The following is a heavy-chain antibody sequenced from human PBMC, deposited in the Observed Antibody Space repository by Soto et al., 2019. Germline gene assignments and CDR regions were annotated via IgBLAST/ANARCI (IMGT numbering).Heavy chain of an antibody. Sequence: EVQLLESGGGLVQPGGSLRLSCAASGFTFSSYSMIWFRQAPGKGLGWVSAISRSSDNILYADSVKGRFTLSRDNSKNALYLQMNSLRAEDTAVYYCAHCSGGSCYSDGFDIWGQGTMVTVSS. CDR2: ISRSSDNI. V-gene: IGHV3-23*01. CDR1: GFTFSSYS. D-gene: IGHD2-15*01. CDR3: AHCSGGSCYSDGFDI. J-gene: IGHJ3*02.